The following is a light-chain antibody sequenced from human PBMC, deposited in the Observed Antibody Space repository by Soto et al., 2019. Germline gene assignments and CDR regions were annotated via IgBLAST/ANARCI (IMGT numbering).Light chain of an antibody. J-gene: IGKJ1*01. CDR3: QQYGSSPRT. CDR1: QTVSSSN. Sequence: EIVLTQSPGTLSLSPGERAPLSCRASQTVSSSNLAWYQQKPGQAPKVLIYGASSRATGIPDRFSGSGSGTDFTLTISRLEPEDFAVYYCQQYGSSPRTFGQGTKVEIK. V-gene: IGKV3-20*01. CDR2: GAS.